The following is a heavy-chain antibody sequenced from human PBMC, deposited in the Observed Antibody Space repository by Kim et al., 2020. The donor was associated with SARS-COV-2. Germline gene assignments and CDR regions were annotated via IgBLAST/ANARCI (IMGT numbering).Heavy chain of an antibody. CDR1: GGTFSSYA. D-gene: IGHD1-26*01. J-gene: IGHJ4*02. Sequence: SVKVSSKASGGTFSSYAISWVRQAPGQGLEWMGGIIPIFGTANYAQKFQGRVTITADESTSTAYMELSSLRSEDTAVYYCARGAASGSSPYFDYWGQGTLVTVSS. CDR2: IIPIFGTA. CDR3: ARGAASGSSPYFDY. V-gene: IGHV1-69*13.